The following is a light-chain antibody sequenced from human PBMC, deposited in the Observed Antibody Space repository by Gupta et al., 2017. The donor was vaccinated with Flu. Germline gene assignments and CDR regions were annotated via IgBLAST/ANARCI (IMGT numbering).Light chain of an antibody. CDR1: QSISSY. J-gene: IGKJ2*03. Sequence: IQITQPPSSLSASVGDRVTITCRASQSISSYLNWYQQKPGKAPKLLIYAASSLQSGVPSRFSGSGSGTDFTLTISSLQPEDFATYYCQQSYSTPHSFGQGTKVEIK. V-gene: IGKV1-39*01. CDR3: QQSYSTPHS. CDR2: AAS.